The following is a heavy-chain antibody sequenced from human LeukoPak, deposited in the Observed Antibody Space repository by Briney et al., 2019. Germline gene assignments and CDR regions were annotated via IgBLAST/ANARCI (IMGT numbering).Heavy chain of an antibody. CDR1: GFTFSSYG. CDR3: AKVTLRANDDAFDI. Sequence: GGSLRLSCAASGFTFSSYGMNWVRQAPGKGLEWVSGISPSGGGTYYADSVKGRFTISRDNSKNTLYLQMNSLRAEDTAVYYCAKVTLRANDDAFDIWGQGTMVTVSS. D-gene: IGHD4/OR15-4a*01. J-gene: IGHJ3*02. V-gene: IGHV3-23*01. CDR2: ISPSGGGT.